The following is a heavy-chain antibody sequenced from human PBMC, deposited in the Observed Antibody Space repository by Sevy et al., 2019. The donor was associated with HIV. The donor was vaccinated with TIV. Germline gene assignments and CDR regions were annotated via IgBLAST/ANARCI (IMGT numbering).Heavy chain of an antibody. D-gene: IGHD6-6*01. CDR3: AKGGYSSSPRYYYYYMDV. Sequence: GGSLRLSCAASGFTFSSYGMHWVRQAPGKGLEWVAVISYGGSNKYYADSVKGRFTISRDNSKNTLYLQMNSLRAEDTAVYYCAKGGYSSSPRYYYYYMDVWGKGTTVTVSS. J-gene: IGHJ6*03. V-gene: IGHV3-30*18. CDR2: ISYGGSNK. CDR1: GFTFSSYG.